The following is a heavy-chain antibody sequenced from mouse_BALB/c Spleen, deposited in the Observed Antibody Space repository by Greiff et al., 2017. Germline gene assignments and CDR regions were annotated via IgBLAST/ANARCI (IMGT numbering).Heavy chain of an antibody. Sequence: QVHVKQSGPELVRPGVSVKISCKGSGYTFTDYAMHWVKQSHAKSLEWIGVISTYSGNTNYNQKFKGKATMTVDKSSSTAYMELARLTSEDSAIYYCAREGITTVVAPFAYWGQGTLVTVSA. CDR2: ISTYSGNT. V-gene: IGHV1-67*01. D-gene: IGHD1-1*01. CDR1: GYTFTDYA. CDR3: AREGITTVVAPFAY. J-gene: IGHJ3*01.